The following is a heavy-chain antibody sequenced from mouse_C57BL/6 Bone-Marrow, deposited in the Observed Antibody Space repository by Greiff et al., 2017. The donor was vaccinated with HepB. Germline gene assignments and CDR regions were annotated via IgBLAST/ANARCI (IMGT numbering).Heavy chain of an antibody. V-gene: IGHV1-39*01. CDR1: GYSFTDYN. CDR3: ARKGYGNYLYYYAMDY. J-gene: IGHJ4*01. Sequence: VQLQQSGPELVKPGASVKISCKASGYSFTDYNMNWVKQSNGKSLEWIGVINPNYGTTSYNQKFKGKATLTVDQSSSTAYMQLNSLTSEDSAFYYWARKGYGNYLYYYAMDYWGQGTSVTVSS. D-gene: IGHD2-10*02. CDR2: INPNYGTT.